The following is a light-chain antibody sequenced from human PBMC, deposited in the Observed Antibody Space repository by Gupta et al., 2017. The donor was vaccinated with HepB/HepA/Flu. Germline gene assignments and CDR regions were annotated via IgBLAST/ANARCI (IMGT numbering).Light chain of an antibody. CDR2: WAS. J-gene: IGKJ4*01. CDR1: QHVLSSSNNENY. Sequence: DIVMTQPAASLAVFLGEEATLNCKSSQHVLSSSNNENYLTWYLQKPGQPPKVLIYWASTRESGVPDRFSGSASGTDFTLNISNLQAEDVAVYYCQQSYSIPFTFGGGTKVEIK. V-gene: IGKV4-1*01. CDR3: QQSYSIPFT.